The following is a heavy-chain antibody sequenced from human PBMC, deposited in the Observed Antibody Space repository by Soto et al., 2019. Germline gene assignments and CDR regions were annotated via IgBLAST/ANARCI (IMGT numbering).Heavy chain of an antibody. Sequence: QITLKESGPTVVKPTQTLTLTCTFSGFSFSTNGVGVGWIHQPPGKALEWLALIYWNDHKRYSPSLRGRLTITKDTSKNQLVLTMTNMDPVDTATYFCVSGSYPNWFDPWCQGILVTVSS. J-gene: IGHJ5*02. D-gene: IGHD3-10*01. CDR3: VSGSYPNWFDP. CDR1: GFSFSTNGVG. CDR2: IYWNDHK. V-gene: IGHV2-5*01.